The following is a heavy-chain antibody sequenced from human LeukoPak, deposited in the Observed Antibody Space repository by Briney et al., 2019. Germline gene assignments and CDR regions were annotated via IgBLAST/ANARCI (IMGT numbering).Heavy chain of an antibody. Sequence: GGSLRLSCAASGFTFSSYAMSWVRQAPGKGLEWVSAISGSGGSTYYADSVKGRFTISRDNSKNTLYLQMNSLRAGDTAVYYCARLYYYDSSGYYSEGYWGQGTLVTVSS. D-gene: IGHD3-22*01. CDR3: ARLYYYDSSGYYSEGY. CDR2: ISGSGGST. V-gene: IGHV3-23*01. CDR1: GFTFSSYA. J-gene: IGHJ4*02.